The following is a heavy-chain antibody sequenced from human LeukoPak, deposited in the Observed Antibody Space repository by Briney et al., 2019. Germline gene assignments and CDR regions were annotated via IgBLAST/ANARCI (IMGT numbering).Heavy chain of an antibody. Sequence: GASVKVSCKASGYTFTSYYMHWVRQAPGQGLEWMGIINPSGGSTSYAQKFQGRVTMTGDTSTSTVYMELSSLRSEDTAVYYCARGFIDGAVAGHPTPYFDYWGQGTLVTVSS. D-gene: IGHD6-19*01. CDR2: INPSGGST. CDR1: GYTFTSYY. J-gene: IGHJ4*02. V-gene: IGHV1-46*01. CDR3: ARGFIDGAVAGHPTPYFDY.